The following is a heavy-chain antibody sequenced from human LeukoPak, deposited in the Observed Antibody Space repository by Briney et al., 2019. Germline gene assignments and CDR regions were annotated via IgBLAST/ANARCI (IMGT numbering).Heavy chain of an antibody. D-gene: IGHD3-10*01. J-gene: IGHJ5*02. CDR1: GGSISSYY. CDR3: ARDLPSYYFDSGNMFDP. CDR2: IYTSGST. V-gene: IGHV4-4*07. Sequence: SETLSLTCTVSGGSISSYYWSWIRQPAGKGLGWIGRIYTSGSTNYNPSLKSRVTMSVDTSNNQFSLKLSSVTAADTAVYYCARDLPSYYFDSGNMFDPWGQGTLVTVSS.